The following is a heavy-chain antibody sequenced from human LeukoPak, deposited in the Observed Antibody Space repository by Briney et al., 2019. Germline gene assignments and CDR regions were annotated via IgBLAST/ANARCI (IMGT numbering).Heavy chain of an antibody. CDR1: RFNLINWP. V-gene: IGHV3-23*01. CDR3: ARELEEGSTILTGAFDI. Sequence: GGSLRLSCAVSRFNLINWPINWVRQAPGKGLEWISTISISDVTHYSDSVKGRFTISRDNPKNMVYLQMNSLRAEDTAVYYCARELEEGSTILTGAFDIWGQGTMVTVS. J-gene: IGHJ3*02. CDR2: ISISDVT. D-gene: IGHD1-1*01.